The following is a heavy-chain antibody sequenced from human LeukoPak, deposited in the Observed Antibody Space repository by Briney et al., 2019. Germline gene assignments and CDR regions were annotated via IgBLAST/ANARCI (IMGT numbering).Heavy chain of an antibody. Sequence: SQTLSLTCAISGDSVSNKDAAWNWIRQSPSRGLEWLGRTYYRSKWSNDYAVSVRSRITISPDTSKNQFSLQLRSVTPDDTAVYYCARQSLRYVDYWGQGSRVTVSS. CDR3: ARQSLRYVDY. CDR2: TYYRSKWSN. J-gene: IGHJ4*02. V-gene: IGHV6-1*01. CDR1: GDSVSNKDAA. D-gene: IGHD3-16*01.